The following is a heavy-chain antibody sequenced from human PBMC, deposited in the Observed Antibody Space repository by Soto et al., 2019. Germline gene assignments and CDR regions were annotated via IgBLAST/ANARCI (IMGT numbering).Heavy chain of an antibody. CDR1: GFTFSSYS. J-gene: IGHJ3*02. CDR3: VRDFHYAFDI. V-gene: IGHV3-48*02. Sequence: EVQLVESGGGLVQPGGSLRLSCAASGFTFSSYSMNWVRQDPGKGLEWVSYISESTSGIYYADSVKGRFTISRDNAKNSLYLQMNSLRDEDTAVYYCVRDFHYAFDIWGQGTMLTVSS. CDR2: ISESTSGI.